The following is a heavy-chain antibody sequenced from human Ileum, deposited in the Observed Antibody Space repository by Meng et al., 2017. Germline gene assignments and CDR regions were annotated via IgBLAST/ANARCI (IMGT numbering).Heavy chain of an antibody. CDR3: ARDHWGSLDY. CDR2: GST. J-gene: IGHJ4*02. Sequence: PLQQPGPGLVSPSTILSLTSTSSGASVSSNNDGWGWIRQPPGKGLEWIGYGSTNHNPSLKSRVTISVDTSKNQFFLTLNSVTAADTAIYYCARDHWGSLDYWGQGILVTVSS. CDR1: GASVSSNNDG. V-gene: IGHV4-61*01. D-gene: IGHD7-27*01.